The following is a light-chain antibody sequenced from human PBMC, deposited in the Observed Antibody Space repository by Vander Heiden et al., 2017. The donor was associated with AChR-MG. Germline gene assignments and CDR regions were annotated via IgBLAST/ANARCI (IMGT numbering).Light chain of an antibody. Sequence: IVLTQSPGTLSLSPGERATLSCRASQSVSSSYLAWYQQKPGQAPRLLIYGASSRATGIPDRFSGSGSGTDFTLTISRLDPEDFAVYYCQQYGSSRTFGQRTKVEIK. V-gene: IGKV3-20*01. J-gene: IGKJ1*01. CDR3: QQYGSSRT. CDR2: GAS. CDR1: QSVSSSY.